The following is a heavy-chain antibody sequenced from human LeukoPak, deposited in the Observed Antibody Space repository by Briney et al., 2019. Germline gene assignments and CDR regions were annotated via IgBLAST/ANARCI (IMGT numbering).Heavy chain of an antibody. CDR3: ASRQGYSSGWYRVDY. V-gene: IGHV1-2*02. D-gene: IGHD6-19*01. CDR1: GYTFTDYY. CDR2: INPNSGGT. J-gene: IGHJ4*02. Sequence: ASVKVSCKASGYTFTDYYIHWVRQAPGQGLEWMGWINPNSGGTNYAQKFQGRVTMTRDTSISTAYMELSRLRSDDSGVYYCASRQGYSSGWYRVDYWGQGTLVTVSS.